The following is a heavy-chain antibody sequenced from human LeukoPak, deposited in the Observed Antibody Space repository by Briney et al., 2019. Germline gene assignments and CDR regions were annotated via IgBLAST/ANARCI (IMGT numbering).Heavy chain of an antibody. CDR3: ARVRERSYYDAFDI. V-gene: IGHV3-7*01. J-gene: IGHJ3*02. D-gene: IGHD3-10*01. CDR1: GFTFSSYW. CDR2: IKQDGNEK. Sequence: GGSLRLSCAAPGFTFSSYWMSWVRQAPGKGLEWLANIKQDGNEKYYVDSVKGRFTVSRDNAENSMYLQMDSLRAEDAAVYYCARVRERSYYDAFDIWGQGTMVTVSS.